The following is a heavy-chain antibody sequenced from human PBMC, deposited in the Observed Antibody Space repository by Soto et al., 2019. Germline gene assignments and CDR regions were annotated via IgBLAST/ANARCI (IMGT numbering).Heavy chain of an antibody. D-gene: IGHD2-15*01. CDR1: GVSFSTYY. Sequence: QVQLQESGPGLVKPSETLSLTCTVSGVSFSTYYWSWIRQAPGKGLEWIGYIDYSGSSNYNPSLRVRVTMSVDTSKNQLSLKLSSVTAADTAVYYCARDQGGPFDYWGQGTLVTVSS. CDR2: IDYSGSS. V-gene: IGHV4-59*01. CDR3: ARDQGGPFDY. J-gene: IGHJ4*02.